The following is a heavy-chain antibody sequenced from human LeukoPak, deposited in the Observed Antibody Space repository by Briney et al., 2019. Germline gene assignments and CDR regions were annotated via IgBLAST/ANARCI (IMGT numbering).Heavy chain of an antibody. CDR2: IANSGST. CDR3: ARAGSGYSFDN. CDR1: GDSISSYY. Sequence: SDTVSLTCTVSGDSISSYYWSWIRQPPGQGLEWIGYIANSGSTNNNPSLKSRLTMSIDTSKNQFSLRLNSVTAADTAVYYCARAGSGYSFDNWGQGKLVTVSS. D-gene: IGHD3-22*01. V-gene: IGHV4-59*07. J-gene: IGHJ4*02.